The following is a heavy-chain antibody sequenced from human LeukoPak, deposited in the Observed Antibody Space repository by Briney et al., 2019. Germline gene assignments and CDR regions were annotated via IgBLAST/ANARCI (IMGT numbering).Heavy chain of an antibody. D-gene: IGHD4-17*01. CDR2: IYSGGST. V-gene: IGHV3-66*01. J-gene: IGHJ6*02. Sequence: GGSLRLSCAASGFTVSSNYMSWVRQAPGKGLEWVSVIYSGGSTYYADSVKGRFTISRDNSKNTLYLQMNSLRAEDTAVYYCAREWVDGASYYYYGMDVWGQGTTVTVSS. CDR3: AREWVDGASYYYYGMDV. CDR1: GFTVSSNY.